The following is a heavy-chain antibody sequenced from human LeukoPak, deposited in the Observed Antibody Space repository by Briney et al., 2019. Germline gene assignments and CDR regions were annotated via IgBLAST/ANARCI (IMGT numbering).Heavy chain of an antibody. CDR3: ARDSGSYYDYVWGSYRYTPYFDY. CDR1: GFTFSSCS. V-gene: IGHV3-21*01. D-gene: IGHD3-16*02. J-gene: IGHJ4*02. Sequence: GGSLRLSCAASGFTFSSCSMNWVRQAPGKGLEWVSSISSSSSYIYYADSVKGRFTISRDNAKNSLYLQMNSLRAEDTAVYYCARDSGSYYDYVWGSYRYTPYFDYWGQGTLVTVSS. CDR2: ISSSSSYI.